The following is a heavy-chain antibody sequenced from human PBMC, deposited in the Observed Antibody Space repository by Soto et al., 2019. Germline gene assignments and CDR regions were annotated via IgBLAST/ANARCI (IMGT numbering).Heavy chain of an antibody. CDR2: INSDGSST. J-gene: IGHJ6*03. CDR1: GFTFSSYW. CDR3: AKSFEDYDYIWGSYRYYYYMDV. Sequence: GGSLRLSCAASGFTFSSYWMHWVRQAPGKGLVWVSRINSDGSSTSYADSVKGRFTISRDNAKNTLYLQMNSLRAEDTAVYYCAKSFEDYDYIWGSYRYYYYMDVWGKGTTVTVSS. V-gene: IGHV3-74*01. D-gene: IGHD3-16*02.